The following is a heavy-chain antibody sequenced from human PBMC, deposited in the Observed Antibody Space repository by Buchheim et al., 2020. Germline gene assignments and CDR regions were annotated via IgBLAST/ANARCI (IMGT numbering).Heavy chain of an antibody. CDR1: GGSISSGGYY. V-gene: IGHV4-31*03. D-gene: IGHD3-22*01. Sequence: QVQLQESGPGLVKPSQTLSLTCTVSGGSISSGGYYWSWIRQHPGKGLEWIGYIYYSGSPYYNPSLKSRVTISVATSKNQFSLKLSSVTAADTAVYYCARGRGPPSRTSTYYYDSSGYSLDYWGQGTL. CDR2: IYYSGSP. J-gene: IGHJ4*02. CDR3: ARGRGPPSRTSTYYYDSSGYSLDY.